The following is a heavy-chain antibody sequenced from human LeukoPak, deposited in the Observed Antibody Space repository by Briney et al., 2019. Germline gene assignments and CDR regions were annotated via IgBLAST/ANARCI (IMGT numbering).Heavy chain of an antibody. CDR3: ARDTN. Sequence: GGSLRLSCTASKFAFNNYWMHWVRQAPGKGLVWVSRINNDGTSTTYEDSVKGRVTISRDNAKNTLYLQLNSLRVEDTAVYYCARDTNWGQGTLVTVSS. CDR2: INNDGTST. J-gene: IGHJ4*02. D-gene: IGHD3-3*01. V-gene: IGHV3-74*01. CDR1: KFAFNNYW.